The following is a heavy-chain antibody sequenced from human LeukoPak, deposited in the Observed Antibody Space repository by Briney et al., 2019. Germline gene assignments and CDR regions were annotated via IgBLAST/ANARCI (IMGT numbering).Heavy chain of an antibody. CDR3: AANGFDI. CDR1: GYSLAKLS. Sequence: EASVKVSCKVFGYSLAKLSMYWVRQTRGKGLEWMGRFDPEDGETIYAQQFQGRLTMTEDTSTDTAYMELISLRSDDTAVYYCAANGFDIWGQGTMVTVSA. J-gene: IGHJ3*02. D-gene: IGHD2-8*01. V-gene: IGHV1-24*01. CDR2: FDPEDGET.